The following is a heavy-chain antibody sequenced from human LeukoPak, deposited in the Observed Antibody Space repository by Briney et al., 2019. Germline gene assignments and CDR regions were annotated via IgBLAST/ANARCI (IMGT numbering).Heavy chain of an antibody. CDR2: INHSGST. V-gene: IGHV4-34*01. CDR1: GGSFSGYY. D-gene: IGHD2-21*01. CDR3: ARDNRYCGGDCYSPVLWYNWFDP. J-gene: IGHJ5*02. Sequence: SETLSLTCAVYGGSFSGYYWSWIRQPPGKGLEWIGEINHSGSTNYNPSLKSRVTISVDTSKNQFSLKLSSVTAADTAVYYCARDNRYCGGDCYSPVLWYNWFDPWGQGTLVTVSS.